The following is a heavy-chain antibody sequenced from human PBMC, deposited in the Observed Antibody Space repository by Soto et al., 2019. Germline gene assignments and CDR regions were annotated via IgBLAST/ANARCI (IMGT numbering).Heavy chain of an antibody. CDR1: GGSISSGDYY. J-gene: IGHJ5*02. V-gene: IGHV4-30-4*01. CDR2: IYYSGST. D-gene: IGHD5-18*01. Sequence: SETLSLTCTVSGGSISSGDYYWSWIRQPPGRGQEWIGYIYYSGSTYYNPSLKSRVTISVDTSKNQFSLKLSSVTAADTAVYYCARLVWSYGTRFYNWGQVILVTVSS. CDR3: ARLVWSYGTRFYN.